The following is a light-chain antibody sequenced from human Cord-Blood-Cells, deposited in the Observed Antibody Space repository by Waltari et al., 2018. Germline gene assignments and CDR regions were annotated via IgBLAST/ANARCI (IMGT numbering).Light chain of an antibody. V-gene: IGKV3-11*01. CDR3: QQRSNWPKLT. CDR2: DAS. Sequence: EIALTQSPATLSLSPGERATLSCRASQGVSSYLAWYQQKPGQAPRLLIYDASNRATGIPARFSGSGSGTDFTLTISSLEPEDFAVYYCQQRSNWPKLTFGGGTKVEIK. J-gene: IGKJ4*01. CDR1: QGVSSY.